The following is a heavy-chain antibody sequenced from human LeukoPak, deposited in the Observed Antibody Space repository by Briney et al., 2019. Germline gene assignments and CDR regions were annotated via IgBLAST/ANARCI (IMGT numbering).Heavy chain of an antibody. CDR1: GFTFSSYA. V-gene: IGHV3-23*01. Sequence: GGSLRLSCAASGFTFSSYAMSWVRQAPGKGLEWVSAISGSGDSTYYADSVKGRFTISRDNSKNTLYLQMNSLRAEDTAVYYCARVTHYYGSGSYYMREYYFDYWGQGTLVTVSS. CDR3: ARVTHYYGSGSYYMREYYFDY. J-gene: IGHJ4*02. D-gene: IGHD3-10*01. CDR2: ISGSGDST.